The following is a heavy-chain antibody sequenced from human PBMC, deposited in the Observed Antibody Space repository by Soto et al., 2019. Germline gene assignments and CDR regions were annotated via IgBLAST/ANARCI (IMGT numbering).Heavy chain of an antibody. J-gene: IGHJ4*02. D-gene: IGHD6-19*01. CDR2: MSYDGRQK. Sequence: QVQLVESGGGVVQPGRSLRLSCAASGFTFRTYGMHWVRQAPGKGLERVAFMSYDGRQKYYADSVKGRFIISRDNSKTTLDLQMNSLAAEDTSVYFCSQEAPGGWHFFDNWGQGTLVTVSS. CDR3: SQEAPGGWHFFDN. V-gene: IGHV3-30*18. CDR1: GFTFRTYG.